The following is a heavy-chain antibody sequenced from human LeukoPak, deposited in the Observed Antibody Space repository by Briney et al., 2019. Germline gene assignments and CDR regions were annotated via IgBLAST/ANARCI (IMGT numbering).Heavy chain of an antibody. V-gene: IGHV3-48*04. CDR2: ISSSGSTI. D-gene: IGHD2-15*01. J-gene: IGHJ4*02. CDR3: ARDLSLYCSGGSCYSLNY. CDR1: GFTFSSYS. Sequence: GGSLRLSCTASGFTFSSYSMNWVRQAPGKGLEWVSYISSSGSTIYYADSVKGRFTISGDNAKNSLYLQMNSLRAEDTAVYYCARDLSLYCSGGSCYSLNYWGQGTLVTVSS.